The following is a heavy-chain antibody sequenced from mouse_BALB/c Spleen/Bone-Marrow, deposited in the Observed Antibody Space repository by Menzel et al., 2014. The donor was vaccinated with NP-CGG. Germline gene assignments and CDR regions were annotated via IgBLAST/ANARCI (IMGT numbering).Heavy chain of an antibody. CDR3: ARGDSSGYPYAMDY. Sequence: EVKLVESGGGLVKPGGSLKLSCAASGFTFSSYAMSWVRQTPEKRLEWVASISSGGSTYYPDSVKGRFTISRDNARNILYLQMSSLRSEDTAMYYRARGDSSGYPYAMDYWGQGTSVTVSS. J-gene: IGHJ4*01. CDR1: GFTFSSYA. CDR2: ISSGGST. V-gene: IGHV5-6-5*01. D-gene: IGHD3-2*01.